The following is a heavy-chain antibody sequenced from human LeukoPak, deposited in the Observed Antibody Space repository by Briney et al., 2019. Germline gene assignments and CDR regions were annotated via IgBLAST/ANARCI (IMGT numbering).Heavy chain of an antibody. Sequence: PSETLSLTCTVSGGSISSSSYYWAWIRQPPGKGLEWIGSIYYSGSTYYNPSLKSRVTISVDTSKNHFSLKLSSVTAADTAVYYCARGMVRGPIVLYDAFDIWGQGTMVTVSS. J-gene: IGHJ3*02. CDR1: GGSISSSSYY. CDR2: IYYSGST. CDR3: ARGMVRGPIVLYDAFDI. V-gene: IGHV4-39*07. D-gene: IGHD3-10*01.